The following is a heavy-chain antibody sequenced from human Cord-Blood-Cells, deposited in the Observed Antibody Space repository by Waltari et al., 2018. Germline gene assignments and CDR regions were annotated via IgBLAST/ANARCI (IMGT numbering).Heavy chain of an antibody. V-gene: IGHV3-23*04. CDR2: ISGSGGST. CDR1: GFTFRSFA. D-gene: IGHD1-1*01. Sequence: EVQLVESGGGLVQPGGSLRLSCAASGFTFRSFAMRWVRQAPGKGLEWVSAISGSGGSTYYADSVKGRFTISRDNSKNTLYLQMNSLRAEDTAVYYCAKELNWNDAFDIWGQGTMVTVSS. CDR3: AKELNWNDAFDI. J-gene: IGHJ3*02.